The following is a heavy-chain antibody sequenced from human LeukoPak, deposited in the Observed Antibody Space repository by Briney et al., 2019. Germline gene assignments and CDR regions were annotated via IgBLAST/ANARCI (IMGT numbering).Heavy chain of an antibody. V-gene: IGHV4-39*01. D-gene: IGHD6-13*01. CDR2: IHYSGNA. CDR1: ARSISNGNYY. J-gene: IGHJ4*02. Sequence: PSETLSLTCTVSARSISNGNYYWAWIRHPPGKGLESIGKIHYSGNAYYNPALKSRVTISVAASRNQVSRKLNSVTAGDTAVYYCASGYSTTLDFWGQGTLVTVSS. CDR3: ASGYSTTLDF.